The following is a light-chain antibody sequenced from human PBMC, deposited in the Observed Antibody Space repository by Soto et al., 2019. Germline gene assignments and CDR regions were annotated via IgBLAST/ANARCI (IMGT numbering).Light chain of an antibody. CDR3: SSYAGSNNYV. Sequence: SVLTRPPSASGSPGQSVTSCCTGASSDVGGYNYVSWYQQHPGKAPKLMIYEVSKRPSGVPDRFSGSKSGNTASLTVSGLQAEDEADYYCSSYAGSNNYVFGTGTKVTVL. CDR1: SSDVGGYNY. V-gene: IGLV2-8*01. CDR2: EVS. J-gene: IGLJ1*01.